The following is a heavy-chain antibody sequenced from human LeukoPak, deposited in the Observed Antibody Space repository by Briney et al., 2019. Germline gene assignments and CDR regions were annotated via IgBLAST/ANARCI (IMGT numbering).Heavy chain of an antibody. Sequence: PGGSLRLSCAASGFTFSSYWMSWVRQAPGKGLEWVTNIKQDGSEKYYVDSVKGRFTISRDNAKNSLYLQMNSLRAEDTAVYYCAKGGGYEAQYYYYYLDVWGKGTTVTISS. CDR2: IKQDGSEK. D-gene: IGHD5-12*01. CDR3: AKGGGYEAQYYYYYLDV. V-gene: IGHV3-7*01. CDR1: GFTFSSYW. J-gene: IGHJ6*03.